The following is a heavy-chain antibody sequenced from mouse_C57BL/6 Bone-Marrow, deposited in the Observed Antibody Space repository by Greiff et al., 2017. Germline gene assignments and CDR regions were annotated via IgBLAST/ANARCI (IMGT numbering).Heavy chain of an antibody. CDR3: TRGRVYDVDAMDY. D-gene: IGHD2-12*01. Sequence: EVKLVESGEGLVKPGGSLKLSCAASGFTFSSYAMSWVRQTPEKRLEWVAYISSGGDSIYYADTVKGRFTISRDNARNTLYLQMSSLKSEDTAMFYCTRGRVYDVDAMDYWGQGTSVTVSS. J-gene: IGHJ4*01. CDR2: ISSGGDSI. V-gene: IGHV5-9-1*02. CDR1: GFTFSSYA.